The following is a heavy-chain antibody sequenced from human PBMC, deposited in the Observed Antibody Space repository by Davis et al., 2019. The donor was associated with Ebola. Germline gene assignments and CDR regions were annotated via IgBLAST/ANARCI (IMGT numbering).Heavy chain of an antibody. J-gene: IGHJ4*02. CDR2: IRNKANSYTT. CDR3: VRSPNDSSNLDY. Sequence: GESLKISCAASGFTFSDHYMDWVRQAPGKGLEWVGRIRNKANSYTTEYAASVKGTFTISRDESNNSLYLQMNSLKTEDTAVYYCVRSPNDSSNLDYWGQGTLVTVSS. D-gene: IGHD4-11*01. V-gene: IGHV3-72*01. CDR1: GFTFSDHY.